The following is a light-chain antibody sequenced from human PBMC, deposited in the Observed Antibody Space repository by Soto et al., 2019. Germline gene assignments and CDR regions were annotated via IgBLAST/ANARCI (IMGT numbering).Light chain of an antibody. CDR2: QVR. CDR3: SSYTTRGIPWV. J-gene: IGLJ3*02. CDR1: SSDVGAYNY. V-gene: IGLV2-14*01. Sequence: QSALTQPASVSGSPGQSITISCTGTSSDVGAYNYVSWYQQHPGKAPKLIIYQVRNRPSGVSNRFSGSKSGSTASLTISGLQAEDEADYYCSSYTTRGIPWVFGGGPKVTVL.